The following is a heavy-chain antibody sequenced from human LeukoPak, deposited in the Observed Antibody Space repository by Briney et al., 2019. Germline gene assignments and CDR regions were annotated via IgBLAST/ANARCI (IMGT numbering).Heavy chain of an antibody. CDR2: IYSGGST. CDR1: GFTVSSNY. J-gene: IGHJ6*03. D-gene: IGHD3-3*01. CDR3: AREPMGFWSGLFYMDV. Sequence: GGSLRLSCAASGFTVSSNYMSWVRQAPGKGLEWVSVIYSGGSTYYADSVKGRFTISRDNSKNTLYLQMNSLRAEDTAVYYCAREPMGFWSGLFYMDVWGKGTTVTVSS. V-gene: IGHV3-66*02.